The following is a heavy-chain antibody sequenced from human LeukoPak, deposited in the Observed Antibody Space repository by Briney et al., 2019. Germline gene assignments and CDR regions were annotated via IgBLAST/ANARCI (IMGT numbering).Heavy chain of an antibody. V-gene: IGHV4-31*03. Sequence: SQTLSLTCTVSGDSINTGGYYWNWIRQHPGKGLEWIGYIYYSGSTYYNPSLKSRVIISVDKSQNQFSLKLSPATAADTAVYFCARGSGVVPVSVWGQGTLVTVSA. CDR1: GDSINTGGYY. CDR2: IYYSGST. CDR3: ARGSGVVPVSV. J-gene: IGHJ4*02. D-gene: IGHD2-2*01.